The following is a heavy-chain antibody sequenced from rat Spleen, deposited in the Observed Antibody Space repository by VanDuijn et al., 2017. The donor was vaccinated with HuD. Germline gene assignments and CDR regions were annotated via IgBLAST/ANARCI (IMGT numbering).Heavy chain of an antibody. CDR3: TRGYYFDY. J-gene: IGHJ2*01. CDR1: GFTLSNYD. V-gene: IGHV5-25*01. Sequence: EVQLVESGGGLVQPGRSMKLSCAASGFTLSNYDMVWVRQAPTKGLEWVASISYEGSTTSYRDSVKGRFTISRDNAKSTLYLEMGSLRSEDTATYYCTRGYYFDYWGQGVMVTVSS. CDR2: ISYEGSTT.